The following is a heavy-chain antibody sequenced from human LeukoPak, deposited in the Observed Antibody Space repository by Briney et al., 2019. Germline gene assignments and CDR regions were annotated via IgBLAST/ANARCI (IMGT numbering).Heavy chain of an antibody. D-gene: IGHD4-17*01. J-gene: IGHJ4*02. CDR2: IHSGST. CDR1: GGSISSYY. Sequence: SETLSLTCTVSGGSISSYYWSWIRQPPGKGLEWIGYIHSGSTNYNPSLKSRVTISVDTSKNQFSLKLSSVTAADTAVYYCARNSRTYGDYDFWGQGTLVTVSS. CDR3: ARNSRTYGDYDF. V-gene: IGHV4-59*12.